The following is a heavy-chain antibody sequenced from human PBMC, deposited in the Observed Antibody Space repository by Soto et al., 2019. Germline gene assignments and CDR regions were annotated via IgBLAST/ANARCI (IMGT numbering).Heavy chain of an antibody. CDR3: ASITMRDAFDI. CDR2: IYSGGST. D-gene: IGHD3-22*01. CDR1: GFTVSSNY. V-gene: IGHV3-53*01. J-gene: IGHJ3*02. Sequence: PGGSLRLSCAAPGFTVSSNYMSWVRQAPGKGLEWVSVIYSGGSTYYADSVKGRFTISRDNSKNTVYLQMNSLRAEDTAVYYCASITMRDAFDIWGQGTMVTVSS.